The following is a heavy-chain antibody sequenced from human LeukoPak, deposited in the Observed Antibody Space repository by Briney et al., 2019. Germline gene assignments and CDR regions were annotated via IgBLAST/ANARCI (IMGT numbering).Heavy chain of an antibody. Sequence: ASVKVSCKASGYTFTSYDINWVRQATGQGLEWMGWMNPNSGNTGYAQKFQGRVTMTRNTSISTAYMELSSLRSEDTAVYYCARGYMVRGVHPYYYYGMDVWGQGTTVTVSS. CDR3: ARGYMVRGVHPYYYYGMDV. D-gene: IGHD3-10*01. CDR2: MNPNSGNT. CDR1: GYTFTSYD. J-gene: IGHJ6*02. V-gene: IGHV1-8*01.